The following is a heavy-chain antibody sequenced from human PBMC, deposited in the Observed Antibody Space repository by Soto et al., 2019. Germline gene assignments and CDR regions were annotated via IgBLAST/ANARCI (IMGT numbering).Heavy chain of an antibody. CDR3: VNQEVGATVYFDH. Sequence: GGSLRLSCAASGFTFSDYTMHWVRQAPGKGLEWVAVISHDGSLSYDADSVKGRFTISRDNSRDTLFLEMNGLRVEDTAVYYCVNQEVGATVYFDHWGQGTLVTV. D-gene: IGHD1-26*01. CDR2: ISHDGSLS. J-gene: IGHJ4*02. V-gene: IGHV3-30*04. CDR1: GFTFSDYT.